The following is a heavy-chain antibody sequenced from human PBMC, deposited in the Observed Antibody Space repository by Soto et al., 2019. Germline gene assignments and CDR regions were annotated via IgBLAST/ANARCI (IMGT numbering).Heavy chain of an antibody. CDR1: GDSVSSNSAA. Sequence: KQSQTLSLTCAISGDSVSSNSAAWNWIRQSPSRGLEWLGRTYYRSKWYNDYEVSVKSRITINPDTSKNQFSLQLNSVTPEDTAVYYCARESLYYYDSSGYSPFDYWGQGTLVTVSS. V-gene: IGHV6-1*01. D-gene: IGHD3-22*01. J-gene: IGHJ4*02. CDR2: TYYRSKWYN. CDR3: ARESLYYYDSSGYSPFDY.